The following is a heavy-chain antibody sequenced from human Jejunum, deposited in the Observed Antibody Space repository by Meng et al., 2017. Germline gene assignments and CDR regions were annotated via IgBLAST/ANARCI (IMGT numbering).Heavy chain of an antibody. D-gene: IGHD6-25*01. CDR3: AKEAAAVGNPLFDF. CDR1: GFNFNMYA. V-gene: IGHV3-23*01. J-gene: IGHJ4*01. Sequence: GSPVTSCSRSGFNFNMYALGCVRQTPGKGLEWVSGISGGDGHTYYADSVKGRFTISRDTSKNTLYLQMNSLREDDTALYYCAKEAAAVGNPLFDFWGQGTLVTVSS. CDR2: ISGGDGHT.